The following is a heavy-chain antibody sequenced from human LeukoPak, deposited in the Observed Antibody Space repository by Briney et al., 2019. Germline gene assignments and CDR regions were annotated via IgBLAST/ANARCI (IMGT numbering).Heavy chain of an antibody. D-gene: IGHD4-17*01. V-gene: IGHV1-69*04. CDR1: GSPFVNYA. CDR2: IIPSLDIT. J-gene: IGHJ4*02. Sequence: GASVKVSCKTSGSPFVNYAIGWVRQAPGQGLEWMGRIIPSLDITNYAQKFQGRVTITADKSTSTAYMELTRLTSEDTAVYFCARVGTMTTWEFVYWGQGTLVTASS. CDR3: ARVGTMTTWEFVY.